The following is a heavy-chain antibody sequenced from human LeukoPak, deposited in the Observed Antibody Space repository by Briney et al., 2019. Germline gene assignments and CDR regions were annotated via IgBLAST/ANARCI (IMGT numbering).Heavy chain of an antibody. CDR1: GYTFTGYY. D-gene: IGHD4-17*01. CDR2: INPNSGGT. V-gene: IGHV1-2*02. Sequence: ASVKVSCKASGYTFTGYYIHWVRQAPGQGLEWMGWINPNSGGTKSAQKFQGRATMTRDTSISTAYMELSRLGSDDTAVYYCARDSETTVTPGWFDPWGQGTLVTVSS. J-gene: IGHJ5*02. CDR3: ARDSETTVTPGWFDP.